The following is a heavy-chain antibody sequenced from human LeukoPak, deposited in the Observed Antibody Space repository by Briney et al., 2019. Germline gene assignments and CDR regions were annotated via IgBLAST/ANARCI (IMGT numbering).Heavy chain of an antibody. J-gene: IGHJ6*02. Sequence: SENLSLTCAVSGGSISSSNWWSWVRQPPGKGLEWIGEIYHSGSTNYNPSLKSRVTISVDKSKNQFSLKLSSVTAADTAVYYCARDLYSSSWYETLYGMDVWGQGTTVTVSS. V-gene: IGHV4-4*02. CDR1: GGSISSSNW. D-gene: IGHD6-13*01. CDR3: ARDLYSSSWYETLYGMDV. CDR2: IYHSGST.